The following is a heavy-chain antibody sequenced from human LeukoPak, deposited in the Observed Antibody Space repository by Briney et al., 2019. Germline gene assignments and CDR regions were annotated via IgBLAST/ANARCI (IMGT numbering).Heavy chain of an antibody. Sequence: SETLSLTCTVSGGSISSYYWSWIRQPPGKGLEWIGYIYYSGSTNYNPSLKSRVTISVDTSKNQFSLKLSSVTAADTAVYYCARGGVRSWAIDYWGQGTLVTVSS. CDR1: GGSISSYY. V-gene: IGHV4-59*01. CDR3: ARGGVRSWAIDY. D-gene: IGHD6-13*01. CDR2: IYYSGST. J-gene: IGHJ4*02.